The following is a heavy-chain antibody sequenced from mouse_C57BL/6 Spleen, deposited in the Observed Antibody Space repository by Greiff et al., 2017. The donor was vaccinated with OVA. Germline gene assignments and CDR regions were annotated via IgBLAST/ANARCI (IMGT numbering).Heavy chain of an antibody. CDR3: ARKYYYYGSSENYFDY. CDR1: GFTFSDYG. J-gene: IGHJ2*01. D-gene: IGHD1-1*01. V-gene: IGHV5-17*01. CDR2: ISSGSSTI. Sequence: EVMLVESGGGLVKPGGSLKLSCAASGFTFSDYGMHWVRQAPEKGLEWVAYISSGSSTIYYADTVKGRFTISRDNAKNTLFLQMTSLRSEDTAMYYCARKYYYYGSSENYFDYWGQGTTLTVSS.